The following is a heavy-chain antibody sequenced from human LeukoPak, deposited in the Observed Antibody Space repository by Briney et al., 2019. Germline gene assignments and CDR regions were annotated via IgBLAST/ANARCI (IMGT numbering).Heavy chain of an antibody. Sequence: GGPLRLSCAASGFTFSSYWMHWVRQAPGKGLVWVSRINSDGSTTSYADSVMGRFTISRDNAKNTLYLQMNSLRAEDTAVYYCARVIYSGWEGELSDWGQGTLVTVSS. V-gene: IGHV3-74*01. D-gene: IGHD6-19*01. CDR2: INSDGSTT. CDR1: GFTFSSYW. CDR3: ARVIYSGWEGELSD. J-gene: IGHJ4*02.